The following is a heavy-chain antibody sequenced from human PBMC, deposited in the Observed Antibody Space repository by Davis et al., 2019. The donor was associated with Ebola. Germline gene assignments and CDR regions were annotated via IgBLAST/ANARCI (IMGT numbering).Heavy chain of an antibody. CDR1: GFTFSSYS. V-gene: IGHV3-21*01. Sequence: GESLKISCAASGFTFSSYSMNWVRQAPGKGLEWVSSISSSSSYIYYADSVKGRFTISRDNAKNSLYLQMNSLRAEDTAVYYCARVSYYYMDVWGKGTTVTVSS. J-gene: IGHJ6*03. CDR2: ISSSSSYI. CDR3: ARVSYYYMDV.